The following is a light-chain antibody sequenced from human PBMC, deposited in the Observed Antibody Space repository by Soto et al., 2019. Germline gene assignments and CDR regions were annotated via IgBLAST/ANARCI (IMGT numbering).Light chain of an antibody. V-gene: IGKV1-39*01. J-gene: IGKJ1*01. CDR1: QSIRSI. CDR3: QQSYSIPLT. CDR2: DES. Sequence: DFQMPKSPSSLSPSVGDGVTITCRASQSIRSILNCYQQKQGKAPKLLIYDESSLQSGVPSGFSGSGSGTDFTLTISSLQPEDFATYYCQQSYSIPLTFGQGTKVEIK.